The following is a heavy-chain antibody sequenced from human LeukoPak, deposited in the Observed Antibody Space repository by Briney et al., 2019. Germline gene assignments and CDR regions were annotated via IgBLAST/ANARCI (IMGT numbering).Heavy chain of an antibody. CDR3: ARGRGELLSYNWFDP. V-gene: IGHV3-21*01. CDR2: ISSSSRSI. J-gene: IGHJ5*02. Sequence: GGSLRLSCAASGFTFSSYSMNWVRQAPGKGLEAVSSISSSSRSINYADSVKGRFSISRDNAKISLDLQMNSLRAEDTAVYYCARGRGELLSYNWFDPWGQGTLVTVSS. CDR1: GFTFSSYS. D-gene: IGHD1-26*01.